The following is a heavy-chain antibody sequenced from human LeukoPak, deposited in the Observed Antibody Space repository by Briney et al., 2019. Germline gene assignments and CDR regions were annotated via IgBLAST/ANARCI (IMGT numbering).Heavy chain of an antibody. CDR3: AKSGGYELAGYFQH. V-gene: IGHV3-9*03. CDR1: GFTFDDYA. CDR2: ISWNSGSI. Sequence: SGGSLRLSCAASGFTFDDYAMHWVRQAPGKGLEWVSGISWNSGSIGYADSVKGRFTISRDNAKNSLYLQMNSLRAEDMALYYCAKSGGYELAGYFQHWGQGTLVTVSS. J-gene: IGHJ1*01. D-gene: IGHD5-12*01.